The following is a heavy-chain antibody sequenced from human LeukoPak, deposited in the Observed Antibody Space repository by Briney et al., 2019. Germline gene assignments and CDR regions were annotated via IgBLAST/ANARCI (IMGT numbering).Heavy chain of an antibody. CDR2: IYYSGST. D-gene: IGHD3-22*01. J-gene: IGHJ3*02. CDR1: GVSIRSSSFY. CDR3: ARLSPLYYYDSSGYYYVSAFDI. Sequence: SETLSLTCTVSGVSIRSSSFYWGWIRQPPGKGLEWIGSIYYSGSTYYRPSLKSRVTISVDTSKNQFSLKLSSVTAADTAVYYCARLSPLYYYDSSGYYYVSAFDIWGQGTMVTVSS. V-gene: IGHV4-39*07.